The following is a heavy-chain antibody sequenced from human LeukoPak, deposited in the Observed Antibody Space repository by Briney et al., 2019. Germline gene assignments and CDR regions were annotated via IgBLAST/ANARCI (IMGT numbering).Heavy chain of an antibody. CDR2: IHYSGST. V-gene: IGHV4-39*01. Sequence: KPSETLSLTCTVSGGSISSSVYYWGWIGQPPGKGLEWIGTIHYSGSTYYNPSLKSRVTISVGTSKNRFSLNLSSVTAADTAVYYCARHGKNYYDSAGYYYFEYWGQGTLVTVSS. CDR1: GGSISSSVYY. D-gene: IGHD3-22*01. J-gene: IGHJ4*02. CDR3: ARHGKNYYDSAGYYYFEY.